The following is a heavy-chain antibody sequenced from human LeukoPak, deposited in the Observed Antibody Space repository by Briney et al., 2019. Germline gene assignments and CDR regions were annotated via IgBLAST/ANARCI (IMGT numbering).Heavy chain of an antibody. D-gene: IGHD6-19*01. Sequence: SVKVSCKASGGTFSSYAISWVRQAPGQGFEWMGRIIPILGIANYAQKFQGRVTITADKSTSTAYMELRSLRSDDTAVYYCAREYSSGWYDYYYYMDVWGKGTTVTVSS. V-gene: IGHV1-69*04. CDR3: AREYSSGWYDYYYYMDV. CDR2: IIPILGIA. J-gene: IGHJ6*03. CDR1: GGTFSSYA.